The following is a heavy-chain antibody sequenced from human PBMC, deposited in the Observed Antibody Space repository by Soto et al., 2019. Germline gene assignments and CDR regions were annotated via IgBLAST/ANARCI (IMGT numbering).Heavy chain of an antibody. CDR2: ISYDGSNK. V-gene: IGHV3-30-3*01. J-gene: IGHJ4*02. CDR3: ARDRYCSSTSCYTGFDY. Sequence: QVQLVESGGGVVQPGRSLRLSCAASGFTFSSYAMHWVRQAPGKGLEWVAVISYDGSNKYYADSVKGRFTISRDNSKNTLYRQMNSLRAEDTAVYYCARDRYCSSTSCYTGFDYWGQGTLVTISS. CDR1: GFTFSSYA. D-gene: IGHD2-2*02.